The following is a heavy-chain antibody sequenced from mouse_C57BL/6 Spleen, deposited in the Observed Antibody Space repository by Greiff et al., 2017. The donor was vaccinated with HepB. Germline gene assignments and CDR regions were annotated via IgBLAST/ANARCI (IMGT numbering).Heavy chain of an antibody. Sequence: VQLKESEGGLVQPGSSMKLSCTASGFTFSDYYMAWVRQVPEKGLEWVANINYDGSSTYYLDSLKSRFIISRDNAKNILYLQMSSLKSEDTATYYCARGVIYYGSYFDYWGQGTTLTVSS. CDR2: INYDGSST. CDR1: GFTFSDYY. CDR3: ARGVIYYGSYFDY. D-gene: IGHD2-1*01. V-gene: IGHV5-16*01. J-gene: IGHJ2*01.